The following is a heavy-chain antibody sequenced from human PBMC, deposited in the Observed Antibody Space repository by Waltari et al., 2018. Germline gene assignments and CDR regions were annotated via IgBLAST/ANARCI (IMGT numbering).Heavy chain of an antibody. CDR2: MNPNSGNT. J-gene: IGHJ4*02. Sequence: QVQLVQSGAEVKKPGASVKVSCKASGTAVPSYDINWVGQATGKGLEWMGWMNPNSGNTGYAQKFQGRVTMTRNTSISTAYMELSSLRSEDTAVYYCVRWDYYDSSGCYHYWGQGTLVTVSS. D-gene: IGHD3-22*01. V-gene: IGHV1-8*01. CDR1: GTAVPSYD. CDR3: VRWDYYDSSGCYHY.